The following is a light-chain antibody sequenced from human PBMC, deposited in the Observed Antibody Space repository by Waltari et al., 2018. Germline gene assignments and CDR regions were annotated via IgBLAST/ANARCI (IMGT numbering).Light chain of an antibody. CDR1: SSDVGGYNY. V-gene: IGLV2-8*01. CDR2: EVN. CDR3: SSYAGSNNLV. Sequence: QSALTQPPSASGSRGQSVTISCTGTSSDVGGYNYVSWYQHHPVEAPKLMIFEVNKPPSGVPDRFSGSKSGNTASLTVSGLQAEDDADYYCSSYAGSNNLVFGTGTKVTVL. J-gene: IGLJ1*01.